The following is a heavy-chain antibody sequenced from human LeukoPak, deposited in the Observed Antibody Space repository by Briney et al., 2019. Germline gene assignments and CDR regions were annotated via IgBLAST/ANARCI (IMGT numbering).Heavy chain of an antibody. CDR1: GFTFSSYS. V-gene: IGHV3-23*01. J-gene: IGHJ4*02. D-gene: IGHD1-26*01. Sequence: QSGGSLRLSCAASGFTFSSYSMNWVRQGPGKGLEWVSGLSGSGGSTYYADSVKGRFTISRDNSWNTVYLQMNSLRAEDTAIYYCAKAKSGSYSPFDSWGQGALVTVSS. CDR2: LSGSGGST. CDR3: AKAKSGSYSPFDS.